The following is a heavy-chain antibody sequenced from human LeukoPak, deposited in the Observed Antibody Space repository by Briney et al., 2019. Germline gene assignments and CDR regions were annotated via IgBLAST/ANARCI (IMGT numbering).Heavy chain of an antibody. Sequence: ASVKVSCAASGYIFTAYYIHWVRQAPGQGLEWMGWINPDSGGTNSAQKFQGRVTMTRDTSNSTAYMELSRLRSDDTAVYYCTNLPLDSAVDYWGQGTLVTVSS. CDR1: GYIFTAYY. CDR3: TNLPLDSAVDY. V-gene: IGHV1-2*02. CDR2: INPDSGGT. D-gene: IGHD3-9*01. J-gene: IGHJ4*02.